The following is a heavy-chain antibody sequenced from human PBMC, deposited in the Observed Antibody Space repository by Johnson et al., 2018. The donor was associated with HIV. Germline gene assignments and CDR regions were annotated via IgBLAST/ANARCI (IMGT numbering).Heavy chain of an antibody. V-gene: IGHV3-66*01. Sequence: VQLVESGGGLVQPGGSLRLSCAASGFTVSRYYMSWVRQAPGKGLEWVSVIYTGSDSTSYTDSVKDRFTISRDSSKNTVHLQMNSLSAEDTAVYYCARDGRYLVTRGSFDVWGQGTVVTVSS. CDR1: GFTVSRYY. CDR2: IYTGSDST. CDR3: ARDGRYLVTRGSFDV. J-gene: IGHJ3*01. D-gene: IGHD3-9*01.